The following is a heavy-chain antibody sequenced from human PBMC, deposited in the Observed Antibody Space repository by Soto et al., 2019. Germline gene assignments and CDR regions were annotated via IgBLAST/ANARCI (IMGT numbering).Heavy chain of an antibody. J-gene: IGHJ4*02. CDR2: IKSKTDGGTA. CDR3: TTGIYYDILTGYHNVAY. D-gene: IGHD3-9*01. Sequence: GSLILSCVSSGFNLSHPWMTWVRQAAGKGLEWVGRIKSKTDGGTADYAAPVKGRATISRDDSKNTVYLQMNSLKTEDTAVYYCTTGIYYDILTGYHNVAYWGQGALVTVSS. V-gene: IGHV3-15*01. CDR1: GFNLSHPW.